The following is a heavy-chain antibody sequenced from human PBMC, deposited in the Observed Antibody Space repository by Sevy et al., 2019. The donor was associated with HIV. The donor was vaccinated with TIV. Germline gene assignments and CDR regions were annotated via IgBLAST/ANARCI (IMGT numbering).Heavy chain of an antibody. CDR1: GFTFSTYW. D-gene: IGHD2-2*01. CDR2: INEDGTEK. V-gene: IGHV3-7*01. J-gene: IGHJ6*02. Sequence: GGSLRLSCAASGFTFSTYWMSWFRQAPGKGLEWVANINEDGTEKFYVDSVKGRFTMSRDNAKNSLYLQMNSLRAEDADVYYCARDNATVSRRGLRYYYYGTDVWGQGTTVTVSS. CDR3: ARDNATVSRRGLRYYYYGTDV.